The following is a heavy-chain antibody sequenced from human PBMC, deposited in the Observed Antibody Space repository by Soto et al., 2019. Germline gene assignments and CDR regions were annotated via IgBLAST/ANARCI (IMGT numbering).Heavy chain of an antibody. CDR2: IYFTGAT. CDR3: ARERTPRTGFDY. CDR1: GGSITGYY. Sequence: QVQLQESGPGLVKTSDTLSLTCPVSGGSITGYYWNWLRQPPGKGLEWIGCIYFTGATNYNPSLKSRVTMSVDTSNNQFSLKLTSVTAADTAVYYCARERTPRTGFDYWGQGTLVTVSS. V-gene: IGHV4-59*01. D-gene: IGHD1-1*01. J-gene: IGHJ4*02.